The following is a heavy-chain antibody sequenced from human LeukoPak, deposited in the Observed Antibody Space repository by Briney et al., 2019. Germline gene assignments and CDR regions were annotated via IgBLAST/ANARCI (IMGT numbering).Heavy chain of an antibody. Sequence: GGSLRPSCAASGFTFSNYWMSWVRQTPGMGLEWVANIKPDGSVKDYVDSVKGRFTFSRDNAKNSVYLQMNSLRAEDTAMYYCMTNQYWGQGTLVTVSS. V-gene: IGHV3-7*01. D-gene: IGHD1-14*01. CDR1: GFTFSNYW. CDR3: MTNQY. CDR2: IKPDGSVK. J-gene: IGHJ4*02.